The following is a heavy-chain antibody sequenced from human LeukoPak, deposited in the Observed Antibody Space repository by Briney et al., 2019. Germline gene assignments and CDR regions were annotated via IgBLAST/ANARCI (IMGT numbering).Heavy chain of an antibody. J-gene: IGHJ3*02. Sequence: GGSLRLSCAASGFTLSSYSMNWARQAPGKGLEWVSSISSSSSYIYYADSVKGRFTISRDNARNSLYLQMNSLRAEDTAVYYCARDPKYYYDSSGYYYDAFDIWGQGTMVTVSS. D-gene: IGHD3-22*01. CDR2: ISSSSSYI. V-gene: IGHV3-21*01. CDR1: GFTLSSYS. CDR3: ARDPKYYYDSSGYYYDAFDI.